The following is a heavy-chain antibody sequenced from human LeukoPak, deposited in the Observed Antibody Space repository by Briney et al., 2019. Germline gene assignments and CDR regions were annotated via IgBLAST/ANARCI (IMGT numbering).Heavy chain of an antibody. CDR2: ISDSGAGT. CDR3: TKTGDSGWFNDY. J-gene: IGHJ4*02. V-gene: IGHV3-23*01. Sequence: GGSLRLSCAASGLTFSNYAISWVRQAPGKGLEWVSAISDSGAGTYYADSVKGRFTISRDNSKNTVYVQMNSLRAEDTAVYYCTKTGDSGWFNDYWGQGTLVTVSS. D-gene: IGHD6-19*01. CDR1: GLTFSNYA.